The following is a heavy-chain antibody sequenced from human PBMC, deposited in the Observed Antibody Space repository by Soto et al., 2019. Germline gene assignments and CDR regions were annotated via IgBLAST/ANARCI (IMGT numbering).Heavy chain of an antibody. V-gene: IGHV5-51*01. J-gene: IGHJ6*02. D-gene: IGHD2-8*01. CDR1: GYSFTSYW. CDR3: ARHNIAEDIIVMDTRYYSGLDV. Sequence: PGESLKISCKGSGYSFTSYWIGWVRQMPGKGLDWMGIIYPGDSDTRYSPSFQGQVTISADKSVNTAYLQWSSLKASDTAMYYCARHNIAEDIIVMDTRYYSGLDVWGQGTTVTVSS. CDR2: IYPGDSDT.